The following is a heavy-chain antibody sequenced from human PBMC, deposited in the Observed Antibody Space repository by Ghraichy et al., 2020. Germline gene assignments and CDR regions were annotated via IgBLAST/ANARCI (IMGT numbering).Heavy chain of an antibody. CDR1: GGSISSGGHY. J-gene: IGHJ3*02. D-gene: IGHD4-17*01. CDR3: ARKDDYGVYPYTFDI. CDR2: IYYSGST. Sequence: SETLSLTCTVSGGSISSGGHYWSWIRQHPGKGLEWIGYIYYSGSTYYNPSLKSRVTISSDTSKNQFSLNLRSVTAADTAVYYCARKDDYGVYPYTFDIWGQGTMVTVSS. V-gene: IGHV4-31*03.